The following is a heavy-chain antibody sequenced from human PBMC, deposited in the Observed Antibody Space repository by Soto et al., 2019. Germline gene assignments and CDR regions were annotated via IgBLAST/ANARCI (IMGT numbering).Heavy chain of an antibody. V-gene: IGHV1-18*01. D-gene: IGHD1-1*01. J-gene: IGHJ4*02. CDR3: ARKGTGAPVDS. Sequence: ASVKVSCKASGYTFRIYGITWVRQAPGQGLEWMGWISANDGNTHYAQKFQGRVTMTTDTSXSTAYMEVRSLRSDDTAVYYSARKGTGAPVDSWGQGTMLTVSS. CDR1: GYTFRIYG. CDR2: ISANDGNT.